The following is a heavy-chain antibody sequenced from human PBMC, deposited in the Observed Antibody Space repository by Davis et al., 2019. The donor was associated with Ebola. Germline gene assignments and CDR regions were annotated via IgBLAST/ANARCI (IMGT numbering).Heavy chain of an antibody. Sequence: SVKVSCKASGGTFSSYAISWVRQAPGQGLEWMGRIIPILGIANYAQKFQGRVTITADKSTSTAYMELSSLRSEDTAVYYCARDDPYSYGYSYYYYGMDVWGQGTTVTVSS. V-gene: IGHV1-69*04. CDR2: IIPILGIA. CDR3: ARDDPYSYGYSYYYYGMDV. D-gene: IGHD5-18*01. CDR1: GGTFSSYA. J-gene: IGHJ6*02.